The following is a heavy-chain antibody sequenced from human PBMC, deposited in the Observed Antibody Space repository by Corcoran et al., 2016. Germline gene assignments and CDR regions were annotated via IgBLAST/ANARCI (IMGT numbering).Heavy chain of an antibody. D-gene: IGHD3-10*01. Sequence: QVQLQQWGAGLLKPSETLSLTCAVYGGSFSGYYWSWIRQPPGKGLEWIGEINHSGSTNYNPSLKSRVTISVDTSKNQFSLKLSSVTAADTAVYYCARRCYYHQIRAFDIWGQGTMVTVSS. J-gene: IGHJ3*02. CDR3: ARRCYYHQIRAFDI. CDR2: INHSGST. CDR1: GGSFSGYY. V-gene: IGHV4-34*01.